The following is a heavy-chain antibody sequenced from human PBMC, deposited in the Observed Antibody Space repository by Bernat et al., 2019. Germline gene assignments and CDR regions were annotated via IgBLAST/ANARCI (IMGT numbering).Heavy chain of an antibody. D-gene: IGHD2-8*02. Sequence: QVQLQQWGAGLLKPSETLSLTCAVYGGSFSGYYWSWIRQPPGKGLEWIGEINNSGSTNYNPSLKSRVTISVDTSKNQFSLKLSSVTAAETAVYYCARGRGQDRARRCTGGVCYTGSSSRYLNPWGQGTLVSVSS. CDR1: GGSFSGYY. J-gene: IGHJ5*02. CDR2: INNSGST. V-gene: IGHV4-34*01. CDR3: ARGRGQDRARRCTGGVCYTGSSSRYLNP.